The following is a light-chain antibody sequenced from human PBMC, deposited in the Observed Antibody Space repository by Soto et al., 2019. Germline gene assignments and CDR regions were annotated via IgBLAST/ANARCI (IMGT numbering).Light chain of an antibody. CDR3: QQYHTSSIT. V-gene: IGKV1-5*01. J-gene: IGKJ5*01. CDR2: DAS. Sequence: DIQMTQSAHTLSGSVGERANTSCRASQTISSWVAWYQQKPGKAPNLLIYDASTLERGVPSRFSGTGSGTEFTLTIDRLQPDDFATYYCQQYHTSSITFGQGTRLEI. CDR1: QTISSW.